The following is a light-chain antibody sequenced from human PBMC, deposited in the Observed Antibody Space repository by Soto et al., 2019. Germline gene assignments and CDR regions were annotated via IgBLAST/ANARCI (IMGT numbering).Light chain of an antibody. V-gene: IGKV4-1*01. J-gene: IGKJ2*01. CDR1: QSVLSSSNNKNY. CDR2: WAS. CDR3: QQYYSTPYT. Sequence: DIVMTQSPDSLAVSLGERATINCKSSQSVLSSSNNKNYLAWYQLKPGQPPKVLIYWASTRGSGVPDRFSGSGSGTDFTLPISSLQAEDVAVYYCQQYYSTPYTFGQGTKLEIK.